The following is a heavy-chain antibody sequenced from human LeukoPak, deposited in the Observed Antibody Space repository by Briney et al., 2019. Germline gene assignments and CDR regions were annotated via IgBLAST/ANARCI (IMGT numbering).Heavy chain of an antibody. D-gene: IGHD1-14*01. J-gene: IGHJ4*02. CDR1: GFTFSSSA. CDR3: ARAEAGPIDY. CDR2: ISSGSSYI. Sequence: PGGSLRLSCAASGFTFSSSAMNWVRQAPGKGLEWVSSISSGSSYIYYADSVKGRFTISRDNAKNSLYLQMNSLRAEDTAVYYCARAEAGPIDYWGQGTLVTVSS. V-gene: IGHV3-21*01.